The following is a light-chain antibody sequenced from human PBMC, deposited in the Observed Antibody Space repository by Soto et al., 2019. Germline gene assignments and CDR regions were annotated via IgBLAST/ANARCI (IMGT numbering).Light chain of an antibody. CDR1: SSDVGNYIF. J-gene: IGLJ1*01. V-gene: IGLV2-14*01. CDR3: VSYTTSASYV. CDR2: DIN. Sequence: QSVLTQPASVSGSPGQSITITCTGTSSDVGNYIFVSWYRQHPGKAPKRMIYDINNRPSGVSNRFSGSKSGHTASLTISGLQAEDEADYYCVSYTTSASYVFGTRTKGTVL.